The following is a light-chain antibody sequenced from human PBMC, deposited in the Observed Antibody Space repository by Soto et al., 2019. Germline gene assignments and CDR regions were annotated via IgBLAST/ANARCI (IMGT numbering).Light chain of an antibody. CDR2: GAS. CDR3: QQYDSSFT. Sequence: IVLPQSPATLSLSPGERATLSCTASQHVTTTYIAWYQQKFGQAPRLLIYGASTRATGTPDRFTGGGFGTDFTLTSSRVEPEDFAVYYCQQYDSSFTFGGGTKVEMK. CDR1: QHVTTTY. V-gene: IGKV3-20*01. J-gene: IGKJ4*01.